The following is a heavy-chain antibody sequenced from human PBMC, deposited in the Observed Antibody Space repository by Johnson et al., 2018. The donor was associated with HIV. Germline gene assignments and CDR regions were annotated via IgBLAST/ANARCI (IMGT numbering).Heavy chain of an antibody. Sequence: VQLVESGGDLVQPGGSLRLSCAASGFTFGKYWMTWVRQAPGKGLEWVSDISGSGGSTYYAGSVKGRFTISRDNSKNTLYLQMNSLRAEDTAVYYCAKDVVAVAGNDAFDIWGQGTMVTVSS. V-gene: IGHV3-23*04. CDR2: ISGSGGST. J-gene: IGHJ3*02. CDR1: GFTFGKYW. CDR3: AKDVVAVAGNDAFDI. D-gene: IGHD6-19*01.